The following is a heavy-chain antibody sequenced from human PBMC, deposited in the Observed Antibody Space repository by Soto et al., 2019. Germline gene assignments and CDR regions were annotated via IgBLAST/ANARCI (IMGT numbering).Heavy chain of an antibody. V-gene: IGHV3-21*01. CDR1: GFTFSSYS. Sequence: EVQLVESGGGLVKPGGSLRLSCAASGFTFSSYSMNWVRQAPGKGLEWVSSISGSSSYIYYADSVKGRFTISRDNAKNSLYLQMNSLRAEDTAVYYCARDLLASEWELLVAPGMDVWGQGTTVTVSS. J-gene: IGHJ6*02. D-gene: IGHD1-26*01. CDR3: ARDLLASEWELLVAPGMDV. CDR2: ISGSSSYI.